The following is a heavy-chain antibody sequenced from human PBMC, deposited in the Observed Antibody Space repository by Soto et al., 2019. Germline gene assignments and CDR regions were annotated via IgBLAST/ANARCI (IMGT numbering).Heavy chain of an antibody. Sequence: GGSLRLSCAASGFTFSSYWMHWVRQAPGKGLEWVSRISGSGGSTCYADSVKGRFTISGDNARKTLSLEMNGLRAEDTAVYYCAEDYGSGSYCFDYWGQGTLVTVSS. J-gene: IGHJ4*02. D-gene: IGHD3-10*01. V-gene: IGHV3-23*01. CDR3: AEDYGSGSYCFDY. CDR2: ISGSGGST. CDR1: GFTFSSYW.